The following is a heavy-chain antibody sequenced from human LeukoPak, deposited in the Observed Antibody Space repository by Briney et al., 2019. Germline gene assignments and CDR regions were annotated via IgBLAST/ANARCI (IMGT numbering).Heavy chain of an antibody. CDR1: GFTFSSYG. CDR3: AKDRYYYDSSGSIYFDY. CDR2: IWFDGGNK. Sequence: GGSLRLSCAASGFTFSSYGMYWVRQAPGKGLEWVAVIWFDGGNKYFADSVKGRFTISRDNSKNTLYLQMNSLRAEDTAVYYCAKDRYYYDSSGSIYFDYWGQGTLVTVSS. V-gene: IGHV3-30*02. D-gene: IGHD3-22*01. J-gene: IGHJ4*02.